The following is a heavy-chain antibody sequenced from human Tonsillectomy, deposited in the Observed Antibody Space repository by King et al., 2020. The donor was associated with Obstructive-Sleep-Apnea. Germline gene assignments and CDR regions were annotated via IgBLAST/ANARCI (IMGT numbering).Heavy chain of an antibody. J-gene: IGHJ4*02. V-gene: IGHV3-30*04. D-gene: IGHD6-19*01. Sequence: VQLVESGGGVVQPGRSLRLSCAASGFTFSSYPMHWVRQAPGKGLEWVAVISYDGSNKYYADSVKGRFTISRDNSKNTLYLQLNSLRAEDTAVYFCARDLIAVAGNFDYWGQGTLFTVSS. CDR3: ARDLIAVAGNFDY. CDR2: ISYDGSNK. CDR1: GFTFSSYP.